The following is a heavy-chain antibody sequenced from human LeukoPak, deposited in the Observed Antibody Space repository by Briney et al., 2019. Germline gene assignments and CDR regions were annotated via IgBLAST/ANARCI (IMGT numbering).Heavy chain of an antibody. Sequence: GGSLRLSCAASGFSFSTYVMSWVRQAPGKGLEWVSSISASGADTPYADSVKGRFTISRDNAKNSLYLQMDSLRAEDTAVFFCARNDYASSSGYDFWGQGTLVTVSS. CDR2: ISASGADT. J-gene: IGHJ4*02. CDR1: GFSFSTYV. CDR3: ARNDYASSSGYDF. D-gene: IGHD6-6*01. V-gene: IGHV3-23*01.